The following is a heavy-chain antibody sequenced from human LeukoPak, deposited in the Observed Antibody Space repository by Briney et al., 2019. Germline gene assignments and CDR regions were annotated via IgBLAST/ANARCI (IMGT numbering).Heavy chain of an antibody. V-gene: IGHV3-11*04. J-gene: IGHJ4*02. CDR3: ARDSLSGDDLDY. Sequence: GRSLRLSCAASGFTFSDYCMSWIRQAPGKGLEWVSYIRGSGTTVYYADSVKGRFTISRDNAKNSVYLQMNSLRAEDTAVYYCARDSLSGDDLDYWGQGTLVTVSS. D-gene: IGHD7-27*01. CDR1: GFTFSDYC. CDR2: IRGSGTTV.